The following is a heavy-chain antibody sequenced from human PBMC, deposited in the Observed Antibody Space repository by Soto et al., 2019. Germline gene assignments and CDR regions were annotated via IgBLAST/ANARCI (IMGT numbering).Heavy chain of an antibody. CDR3: ARWDSSSAGNAFDI. J-gene: IGHJ3*02. CDR1: GYAFTSYD. V-gene: IGHV1-8*01. D-gene: IGHD6-6*01. Sequence: ASVKVSCTVSGYAFTSYDINWVRNATGQGLEWMGWMNPNSGNTGYAQKFQGRVTMTRNTSISTAYMELSSLRAEDTAVYYRARWDSSSAGNAFDIWRQGTMVTVSS. CDR2: MNPNSGNT.